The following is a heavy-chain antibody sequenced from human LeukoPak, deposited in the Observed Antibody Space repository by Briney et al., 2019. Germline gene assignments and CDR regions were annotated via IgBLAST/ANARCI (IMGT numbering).Heavy chain of an antibody. CDR3: ARDSGGVVVPPDY. D-gene: IGHD2-2*01. CDR2: ISYDGSNK. Sequence: GGSLRLSCAASGFTFSSYAMHWVSQAPGKGLEWVAVISYDGSNKYYADSVKGRFTISRDNSKNTLYLQMNSLRAEDTAVYYCARDSGGVVVPPDYWGQGTLVTVSS. CDR1: GFTFSSYA. J-gene: IGHJ4*02. V-gene: IGHV3-30-3*01.